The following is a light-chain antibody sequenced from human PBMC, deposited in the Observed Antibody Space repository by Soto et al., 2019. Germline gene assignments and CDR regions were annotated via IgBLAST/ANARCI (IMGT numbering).Light chain of an antibody. J-gene: IGKJ4*01. CDR2: GTS. Sequence: ENVLTQSPGTLSLSPGERATLSCRASQSVTSGYLAWYQQKPGQAPSLLIYGTSSRATGIPDRFSGSGSGTDFTLTISRLEPEDFAVYYCQQYDSSHLTFGGGTRVEIK. V-gene: IGKV3-20*01. CDR3: QQYDSSHLT. CDR1: QSVTSGY.